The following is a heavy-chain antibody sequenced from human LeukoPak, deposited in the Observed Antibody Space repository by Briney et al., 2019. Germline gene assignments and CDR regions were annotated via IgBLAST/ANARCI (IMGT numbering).Heavy chain of an antibody. V-gene: IGHV3-15*01. Sequence: GGSLRLSCTASGFTFGDYAMSWVRQAPGKGLEWVGRIKSKTDGGTTDYAAPVKGRFTISRDNSKNTLYLQMNSLRAEDTAVYYCARAFPYYDILTGYFHRRGDAFDIWGQGTMVTVSS. CDR3: ARAFPYYDILTGYFHRRGDAFDI. J-gene: IGHJ3*02. D-gene: IGHD3-9*01. CDR2: IKSKTDGGTT. CDR1: GFTFGDYA.